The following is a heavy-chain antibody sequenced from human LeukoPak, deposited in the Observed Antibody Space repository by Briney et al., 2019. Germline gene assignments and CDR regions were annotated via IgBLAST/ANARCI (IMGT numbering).Heavy chain of an antibody. CDR1: GGSISSGGYY. J-gene: IGHJ4*02. Sequence: SETLSLTCTVSGGSISSGGYYWSWIRQPPGKGLEWIGYIYYSGSTNYNPSLKSRVTISVDTSKNQFSLKLSSVTAADTAVYYCAKVYDFWSGHLPYFHYWGQGTLVTVSS. CDR3: AKVYDFWSGHLPYFHY. V-gene: IGHV4-61*08. CDR2: IYYSGST. D-gene: IGHD3-3*01.